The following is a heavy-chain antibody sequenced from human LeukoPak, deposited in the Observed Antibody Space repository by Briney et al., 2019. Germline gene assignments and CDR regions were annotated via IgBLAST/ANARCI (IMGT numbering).Heavy chain of an antibody. D-gene: IGHD2-21*01. CDR3: ARSLIPPTYWYFDS. CDR2: MHISGGT. CDR1: GDYIDSYY. Sequence: SETLSLTCTVSGDYIDSYYWSWIRQPAGKGLEWIGRMHISGGTNYNPSPQSRVTMSIDTSKNQFSLKLSSVTAADTAVYYCARSLIPPTYWYFDSWGQGTLVTVSS. V-gene: IGHV4-4*07. J-gene: IGHJ4*02.